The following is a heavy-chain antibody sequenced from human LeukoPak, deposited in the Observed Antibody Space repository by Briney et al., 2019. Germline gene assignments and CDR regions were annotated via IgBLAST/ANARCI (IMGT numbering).Heavy chain of an antibody. CDR1: GFTFTNAW. CDR3: ASLYDSGSYYNFLDY. Sequence: GGSLRLSCAASGFTFTNAWMDWVRQAPGKGLEWVGRIKSKTDGGTTDYAAPVKGRFTISRDDSKNTLYLQMNSLRAEDTAVYYCASLYDSGSYYNFLDYWGQGTLVTVSS. CDR2: IKSKTDGGTT. D-gene: IGHD3-10*01. J-gene: IGHJ4*02. V-gene: IGHV3-15*01.